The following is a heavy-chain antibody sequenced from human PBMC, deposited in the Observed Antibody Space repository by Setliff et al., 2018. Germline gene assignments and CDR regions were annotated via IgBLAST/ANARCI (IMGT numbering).Heavy chain of an antibody. J-gene: IGHJ3*02. V-gene: IGHV1-46*01. CDR2: INPSSGRT. Sequence: ASVKVSCKASGYTFTSHYMHWVRQAPGLVLEWMGTINPSSGRTSYAKKFQCRVTMTRXXXTSTVYMXXSSLRSEDTAVYYCARDVFPYHYEGAFDIWGQGTMVTVSS. CDR1: GYTFTSHY. CDR3: ARDVFPYHYEGAFDI. D-gene: IGHD3-22*01.